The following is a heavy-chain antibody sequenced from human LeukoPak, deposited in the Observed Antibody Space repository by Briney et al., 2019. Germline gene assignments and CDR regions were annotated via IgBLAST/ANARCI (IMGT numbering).Heavy chain of an antibody. V-gene: IGHV1-69*13. CDR2: PIPIFGTA. J-gene: IGHJ4*02. CDR3: ASLPSPYGSGSYYFDY. D-gene: IGHD3-10*01. CDR1: GYTFTGYY. Sequence: ASVKVSCKASGYTFTGYYMHWLRQAPGQGLEWMGGPIPIFGTANYAQKFQGRVTITADESTSTAYMELSSLRSEDTAVYYCASLPSPYGSGSYYFDYWGQGTLVTVSS.